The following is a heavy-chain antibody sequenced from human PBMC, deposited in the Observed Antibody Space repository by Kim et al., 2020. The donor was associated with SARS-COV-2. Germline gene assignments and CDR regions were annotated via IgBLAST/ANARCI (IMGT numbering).Heavy chain of an antibody. CDR2: FDPEDGET. J-gene: IGHJ4*02. V-gene: IGHV1-24*01. CDR3: ATGYDILTGYTGYDY. Sequence: ASAKVSCKVSGYTLTELSMHWVRQAPGKGLEWMGGFDPEDGETIYAQKFQGRVTMTEDTSTDTAYMELSSLRSEDTAVYYCATGYDILTGYTGYDYWGQGTLVTVSS. D-gene: IGHD3-9*01. CDR1: GYTLTELS.